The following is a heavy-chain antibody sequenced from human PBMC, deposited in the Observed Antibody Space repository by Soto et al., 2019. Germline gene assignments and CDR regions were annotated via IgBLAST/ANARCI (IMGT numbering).Heavy chain of an antibody. J-gene: IGHJ5*02. CDR3: AKANCSGGSYKRGDWFDP. Sequence: VQLLESGGGLVQPGGSLRLSCAASGFTFSSYAMSWVRQAPGKGLEWVSAISGSGGSTYYADSVKGRFTISRDNSKNTLYLQMNSLRAEDTAVYYCAKANCSGGSYKRGDWFDPWGQGTLVTVSS. D-gene: IGHD2-15*01. CDR1: GFTFSSYA. CDR2: ISGSGGST. V-gene: IGHV3-23*01.